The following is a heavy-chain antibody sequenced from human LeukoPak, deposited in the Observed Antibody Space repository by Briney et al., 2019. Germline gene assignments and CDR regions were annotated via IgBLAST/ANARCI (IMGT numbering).Heavy chain of an antibody. CDR1: GGSISSYY. CDR2: IYTSGST. D-gene: IGHD5-18*01. V-gene: IGHV4-4*07. Sequence: PSETLSLTCTVSGGSISSYYWSWIRQPAGKGLEWIGRIYTSGSTNYNPSLKSRVTMSVDTSKNQFSLKLSSVTAADTAVYYCARDGYSYGYGCFDYWGQGTLVTVSS. CDR3: ARDGYSYGYGCFDY. J-gene: IGHJ4*02.